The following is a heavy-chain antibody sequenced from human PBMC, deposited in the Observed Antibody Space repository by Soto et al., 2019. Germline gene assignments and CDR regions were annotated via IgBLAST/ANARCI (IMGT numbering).Heavy chain of an antibody. V-gene: IGHV3-23*01. Sequence: GGSLRLSCVVSGFTFSDYAMSWVRQAPGKGLEWVSTMSGRGGSTYYADSVKGRFAISRDNSKNTLYLEMNRLRAEDTAVYFCAKRSSSIQLWLTYFDSWGQGTMVTVSS. CDR1: GFTFSDYA. J-gene: IGHJ4*02. CDR2: MSGRGGST. CDR3: AKRSSSIQLWLTYFDS. D-gene: IGHD5-18*01.